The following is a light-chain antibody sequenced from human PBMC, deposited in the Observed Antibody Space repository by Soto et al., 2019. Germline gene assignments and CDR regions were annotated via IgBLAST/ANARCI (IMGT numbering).Light chain of an antibody. CDR3: AAWDDSLNGHVV. J-gene: IGLJ2*01. Sequence: QSVLTQPPSASGTPGQRVTISCSGSSSNIGSNTVNWYQQLPGTAPKLLIYSNNQRPSGVPDRFSGSKSGTSASLAISGLQSEDEAAYYCAAWDDSLNGHVVFGGGTNLTVL. CDR1: SSNIGSNT. V-gene: IGLV1-44*01. CDR2: SNN.